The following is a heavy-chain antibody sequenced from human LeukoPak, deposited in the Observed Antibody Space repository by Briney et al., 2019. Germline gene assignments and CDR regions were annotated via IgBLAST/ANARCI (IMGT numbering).Heavy chain of an antibody. Sequence: GGSLRPSCAASGFTFSSYAMSWVRQAPGKGLEWVSAISGSGGSTYYADSVRGRFTISRDNSKNTLYLQMNSLRAEDTAVYYCAKAATPLRYFDWFDYWGQGTLVTVSS. CDR1: GFTFSSYA. CDR3: AKAATPLRYFDWFDY. J-gene: IGHJ5*01. CDR2: ISGSGGST. V-gene: IGHV3-23*01. D-gene: IGHD3-9*01.